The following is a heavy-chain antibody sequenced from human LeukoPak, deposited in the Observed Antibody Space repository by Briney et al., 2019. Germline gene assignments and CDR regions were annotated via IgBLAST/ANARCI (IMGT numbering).Heavy chain of an antibody. J-gene: IGHJ4*02. CDR3: ARDACGGDCYSDY. CDR2: VWYDGSNK. CDR1: GFTFSSYG. Sequence: GGSLRLSCAASGFTFSSYGMHWVRQAPGKGLEWVAVVWYDGSNKYYADSVKGRFTISRDNSKNTLYLQMNSLRAEDTAVYYCARDACGGDCYSDYWGQGTLVTVSS. V-gene: IGHV3-33*01. D-gene: IGHD2-21*02.